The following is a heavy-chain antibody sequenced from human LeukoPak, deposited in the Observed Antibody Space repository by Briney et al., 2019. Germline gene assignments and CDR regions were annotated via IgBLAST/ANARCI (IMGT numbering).Heavy chain of an antibody. D-gene: IGHD7-27*01. V-gene: IGHV3-7*01. CDR1: GFSIRSSW. Sequence: GGSLRLSCAVSGFSIRSSWMSWVRQTPGKGLEWVADMNEDGSGTYYVDSVKGRFTVSRDNAKNSLYLQMSSLRAEDTAVYYCAGDPAWGAIDYWGPGTLVTVSS. CDR2: MNEDGSGT. CDR3: AGDPAWGAIDY. J-gene: IGHJ4*02.